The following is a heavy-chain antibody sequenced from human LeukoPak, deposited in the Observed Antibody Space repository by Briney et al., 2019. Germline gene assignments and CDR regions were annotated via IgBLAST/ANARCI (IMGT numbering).Heavy chain of an antibody. Sequence: ASVKVSCKASGYTFTGYYMHWVRPAPGQGLEWMGWINPNSGGTNYAQKLHGRVTMTRDTSISTAYMELSRLRSDDTAVYYCARESSSSGAHDYWGQGTLVTVSS. CDR2: INPNSGGT. CDR1: GYTFTGYY. D-gene: IGHD6-6*01. J-gene: IGHJ4*02. CDR3: ARESSSSGAHDY. V-gene: IGHV1-2*02.